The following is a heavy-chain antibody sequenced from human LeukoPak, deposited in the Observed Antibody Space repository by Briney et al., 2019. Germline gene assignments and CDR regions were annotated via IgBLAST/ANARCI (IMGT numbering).Heavy chain of an antibody. CDR2: ISYSGST. V-gene: IGHV4-39*07. J-gene: IGHJ6*03. CDR3: ARTGSSPYRYYYYMDV. CDR1: GGSISSSAYY. D-gene: IGHD6-13*01. Sequence: PSETLSLTCTVSGGSISSSAYYWGRIRQPPGRGLEWIGIISYSGSTYYSPSLKSRVTISVDTSKNQFSLKLNSVTAADTAVYYCARTGSSPYRYYYYMDVWGKGTTVSVSS.